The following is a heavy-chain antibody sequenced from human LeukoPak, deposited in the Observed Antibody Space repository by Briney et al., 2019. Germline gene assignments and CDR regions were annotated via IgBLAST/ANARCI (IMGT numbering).Heavy chain of an antibody. CDR3: ARGPTRTSGYVDY. V-gene: IGHV3-53*01. J-gene: IGHJ4*02. Sequence: AGGSLRLSCVVSGFTVSSNYMSWVRQAPGKGLEWVSVIYSGGSTYYADSVKGRFTISRDNSKNTLYLQMNSLRAEDTAVYYCARGPTRTSGYVDYWGQGTPVTVSS. CDR1: GFTVSSNY. D-gene: IGHD1/OR15-1a*01. CDR2: IYSGGST.